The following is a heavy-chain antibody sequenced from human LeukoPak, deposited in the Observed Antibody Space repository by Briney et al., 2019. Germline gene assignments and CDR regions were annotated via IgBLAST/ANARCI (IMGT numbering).Heavy chain of an antibody. CDR2: IRYDGSNK. Sequence: GGSLRLSCAASGFTFSSYGMHWVRQAPGKGLEWVAFIRYDGSNKYYADSVKGRFTISRDNSKNTLYLQMNSLRAEDTAVYYCAKDLRGTGRLSVISDWGQGTLVTVSS. D-gene: IGHD3-10*01. J-gene: IGHJ4*02. CDR1: GFTFSSYG. CDR3: AKDLRGTGRLSVISD. V-gene: IGHV3-30*02.